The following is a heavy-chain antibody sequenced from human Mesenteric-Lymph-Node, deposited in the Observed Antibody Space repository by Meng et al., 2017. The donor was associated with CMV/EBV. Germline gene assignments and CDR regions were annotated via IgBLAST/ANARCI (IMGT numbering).Heavy chain of an antibody. J-gene: IGHJ6*02. CDR2: ISYIGST. D-gene: IGHD3-3*01. Sequence: GSLRLSCTVSGGSISSGSYYWGWIRQPPGKGLEWIGSISYIGSTDYDPSLKSRVTISVDTSKNQFSLRLRSVTAADTAVYYCARGAVFGVGYYGMDVWGQGTTVTVSS. V-gene: IGHV4-39*07. CDR1: GGSISSGSYY. CDR3: ARGAVFGVGYYGMDV.